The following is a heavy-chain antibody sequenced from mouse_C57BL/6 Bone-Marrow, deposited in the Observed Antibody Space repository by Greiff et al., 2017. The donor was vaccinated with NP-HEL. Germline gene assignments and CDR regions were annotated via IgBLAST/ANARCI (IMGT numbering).Heavy chain of an antibody. V-gene: IGHV5-12*01. D-gene: IGHD1-1*01. Sequence: EVNVVESGGGLVQPGGSLKLSCAASGFTFSDYYMYWVRQTPEKRLEWVAYISNGGGSTYYLDTVKGRFTISRDNAKNTLYLQMSRLKSEDTAMYYCARQGYYGRDYYAMDYWGQGTSVTVSS. CDR3: ARQGYYGRDYYAMDY. J-gene: IGHJ4*01. CDR1: GFTFSDYY. CDR2: ISNGGGST.